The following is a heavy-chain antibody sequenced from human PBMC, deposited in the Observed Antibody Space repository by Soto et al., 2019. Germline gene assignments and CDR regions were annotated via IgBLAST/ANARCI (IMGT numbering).Heavy chain of an antibody. D-gene: IGHD4-17*01. CDR3: AREYLAEDYVGYYFDY. J-gene: IGHJ4*02. CDR1: GGTFSSYT. V-gene: IGHV1-69*08. Sequence: QVQLVQSGAEVKKPGSSVKVSCKASGGTFSSYTISCERQAPGQGLEWMGRIIPILGIANYAPKFQGRVTISAVKSRTTGDIDLISVCSEDKTVYYCAREYLAEDYVGYYFDYWGQGSLVTVSS. CDR2: IIPILGIA.